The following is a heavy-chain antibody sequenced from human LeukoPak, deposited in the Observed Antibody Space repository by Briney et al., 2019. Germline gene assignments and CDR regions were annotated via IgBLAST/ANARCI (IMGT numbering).Heavy chain of an antibody. D-gene: IGHD3-3*01. V-gene: IGHV1-3*01. CDR1: GYSFTTYA. J-gene: IGHJ4*02. CDR2: INAGHANT. Sequence: ASVTVSCTASGYSFTTYAIQWVRQAPGQRLEWMGCINAGHANTKYSQKFQGRVTITRDTSASTAYMELSSLRSEDTAVYYCARSTATIFADYWGQGTLVTVSS. CDR3: ARSTATIFADY.